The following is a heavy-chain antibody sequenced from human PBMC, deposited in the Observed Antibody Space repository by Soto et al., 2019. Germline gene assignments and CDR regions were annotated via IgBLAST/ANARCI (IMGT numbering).Heavy chain of an antibody. CDR1: GYSFATAG. J-gene: IGHJ4*02. CDR3: ARAGQYYDSNGFAN. V-gene: IGHV1-18*01. CDR2: ISAYSGNT. Sequence: QVKLVQSGTEVKKPGASMKVSCKASGYSFATAGISWVRHATGQGHEWMGWISAYSGNTNYDRKLQDRVTMSTNTSTITAYLELSSLTSDDASVYYCARAGQYYDSNGFANWGQGTLVTVSS. D-gene: IGHD3-22*01.